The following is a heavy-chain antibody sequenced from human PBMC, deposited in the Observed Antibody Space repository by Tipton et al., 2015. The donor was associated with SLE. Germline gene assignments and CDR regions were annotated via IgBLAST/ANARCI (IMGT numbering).Heavy chain of an antibody. J-gene: IGHJ6*02. V-gene: IGHV3-48*03. CDR1: GFSFSSYE. CDR3: ARDGMVQGFYGMDV. D-gene: IGHD3-10*01. Sequence: SLRLSCATSGFSFSSYEMIWVRQAPGKGLEWVSSITTSSAIYYADSVKDRFTISRDNGKNSLYLQMNSLRAEDTAVYYCARDGMVQGFYGMDVWGQGTTVTVSS. CDR2: ITTSSAI.